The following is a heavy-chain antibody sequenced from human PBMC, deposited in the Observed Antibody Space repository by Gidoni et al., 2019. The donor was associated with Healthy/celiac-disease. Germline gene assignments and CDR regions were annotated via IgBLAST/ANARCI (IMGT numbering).Heavy chain of an antibody. J-gene: IGHJ4*02. CDR3: ARNRFTLRLTGDFDY. CDR2: IIPIFGTA. V-gene: IGHV1-69*01. Sequence: LAQCGGDVKKPGSSAKVSCEASGGTFSSYAISWVRQAPGQGHEWMGGIIPIFGTANYAQKFQGRVTITADESTSTAYMELSSLRSEDTAVYYCARNRFTLRLTGDFDYWGQGTLVTVSS. CDR1: GGTFSSYA. D-gene: IGHD7-27*01.